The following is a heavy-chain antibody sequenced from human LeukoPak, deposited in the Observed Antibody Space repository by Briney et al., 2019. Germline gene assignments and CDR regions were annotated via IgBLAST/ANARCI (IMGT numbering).Heavy chain of an antibody. CDR1: GYTFTGYY. J-gene: IGHJ6*03. Sequence: EASVKVSCKASGYTFTGYYIHWVRQAPGQGLEWMGWINPDSGVTNYAQKFQGRVTMTRDTSISTAYMELSRLRSDDTAVYHCARDLRYSSGWSASGMDVWGKGTTVTISS. CDR2: INPDSGVT. V-gene: IGHV1-2*02. CDR3: ARDLRYSSGWSASGMDV. D-gene: IGHD6-19*01.